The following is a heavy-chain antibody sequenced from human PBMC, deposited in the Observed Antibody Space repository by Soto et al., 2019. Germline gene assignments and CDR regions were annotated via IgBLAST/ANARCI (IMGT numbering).Heavy chain of an antibody. J-gene: IGHJ5*02. Sequence: GGSLRLSCAASEFNFSSYSMNWVRQAPGKGLEWVSSISSSSSYIYYADSVKGRFTISRDNAKNSLYLQMNSLRAEDTAVYYCARSSRTDFWSGPKGFWFDPWGQGTLVTVSS. CDR1: EFNFSSYS. V-gene: IGHV3-21*01. CDR3: ARSSRTDFWSGPKGFWFDP. D-gene: IGHD3-3*01. CDR2: ISSSSSYI.